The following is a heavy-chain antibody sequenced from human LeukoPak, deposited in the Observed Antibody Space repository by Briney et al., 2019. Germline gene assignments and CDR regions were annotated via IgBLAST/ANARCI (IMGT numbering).Heavy chain of an antibody. CDR3: AKAPYDFWSGSRAPFFDY. CDR2: ISGSGGST. V-gene: IGHV3-23*01. CDR1: GFTFSSYA. Sequence: GGSLRLSCVASGFTFSSYAMSWVRQAPGKGLEWVSAISGSGGSTYYADSVKGRFTISRDNSKNTLYLQMNSLRAEDTAVYYCAKAPYDFWSGSRAPFFDYWGQGTLVTVSS. J-gene: IGHJ4*02. D-gene: IGHD3-3*01.